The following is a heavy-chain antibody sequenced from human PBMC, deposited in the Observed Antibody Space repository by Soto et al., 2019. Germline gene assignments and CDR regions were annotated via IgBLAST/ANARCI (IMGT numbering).Heavy chain of an antibody. J-gene: IGHJ4*02. V-gene: IGHV3-23*01. D-gene: IGHD2-2*02. CDR3: AKPDAFVGNRDIVVVPAAIRF. Sequence: GSLIVSCASSGVTFSCYAMRLVSQTPGEWLEWVSAISGSGGSTYYADSVKGRFTISRDNSKNTLYLQMNSLRAEDTAVYYCAKPDAFVGNRDIVVVPAAIRFWGQG. CDR1: GVTFSCYA. CDR2: ISGSGGST.